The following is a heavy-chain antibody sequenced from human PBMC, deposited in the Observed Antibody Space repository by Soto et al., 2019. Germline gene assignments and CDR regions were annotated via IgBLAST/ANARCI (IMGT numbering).Heavy chain of an antibody. V-gene: IGHV4-59*01. Sequence: QVQLQESGPGLVKPSETLSLTCTVSGGSISSYYWSWIRQPPGKGLEWIGYIYYSGSTNYNPSLKSRVTISVDTSKNQFSLKLSSVTAADTAVYYCARDAGYSSSWPPSEGYYFDYWGQGTLVTVSS. CDR2: IYYSGST. CDR1: GGSISSYY. D-gene: IGHD6-13*01. CDR3: ARDAGYSSSWPPSEGYYFDY. J-gene: IGHJ4*02.